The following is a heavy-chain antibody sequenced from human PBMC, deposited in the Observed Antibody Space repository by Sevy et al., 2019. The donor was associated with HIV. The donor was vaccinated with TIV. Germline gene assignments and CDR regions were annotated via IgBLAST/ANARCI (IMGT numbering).Heavy chain of an antibody. CDR2: LYSGGST. CDR3: AKIQGVKWYFDL. Sequence: GGSLRLSCAASGFTVSSNYVSWVRQAPGKGLEWVSTLYSGGSTYYADSVKGRFTISRDESKNTLFLQLNSLTVEDTAVYFCAKIQGVKWYFDLWGRGTLVTVSS. D-gene: IGHD1-1*01. CDR1: GFTVSSNY. V-gene: IGHV3-53*01. J-gene: IGHJ2*01.